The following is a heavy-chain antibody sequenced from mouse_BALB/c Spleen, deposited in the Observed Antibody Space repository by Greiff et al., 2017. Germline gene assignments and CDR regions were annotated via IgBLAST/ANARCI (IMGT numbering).Heavy chain of an antibody. J-gene: IGHJ2*01. CDR2: ISTYYGNT. Sequence: QVQLQQSGPELVRPGVSVKISCKGSSYTFTDYAMHWVKQSHAKSLEWIGVISTYYGNTNYNQKFKGKATMTVDKPSSTAYMELARLTSEDSAVYYCARSMDYDYRVYFDYWGQGTTLTVSS. D-gene: IGHD2-4*01. CDR3: ARSMDYDYRVYFDY. V-gene: IGHV1-67*01. CDR1: SYTFTDYA.